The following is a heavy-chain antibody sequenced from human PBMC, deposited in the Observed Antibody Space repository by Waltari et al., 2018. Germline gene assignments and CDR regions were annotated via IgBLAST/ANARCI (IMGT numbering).Heavy chain of an antibody. Sequence: EVQLLESGGGLVQPGGSLRLSCGASGLSLTAQTMTWVRQTPGEGLEWVSAIDAGGGTYYADPVKGRFTISRDKNTLYLQMNSLRAEDTATYYCAKVVATIRNGMDVWGQGTTVTVSS. CDR3: AKVVATIRNGMDV. J-gene: IGHJ6*02. V-gene: IGHV3-23*01. CDR2: IDAGGGT. D-gene: IGHD5-12*01. CDR1: GLSLTAQT.